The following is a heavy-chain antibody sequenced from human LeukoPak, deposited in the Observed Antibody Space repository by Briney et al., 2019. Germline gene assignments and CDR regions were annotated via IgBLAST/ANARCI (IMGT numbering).Heavy chain of an antibody. Sequence: GGSLRLSCAASGFTFSSYAMHWVRQAPGKGLEWVAFIRYDGSDKYYEDSLKGRFTISRDNSKNTVYLQMNSLRAEDTAVYYCAKSHTMAHSDYGDFGYWGQGTLVTVSS. CDR2: IRYDGSDK. D-gene: IGHD4-17*01. CDR3: AKSHTMAHSDYGDFGY. V-gene: IGHV3-30*02. CDR1: GFTFSSYA. J-gene: IGHJ4*02.